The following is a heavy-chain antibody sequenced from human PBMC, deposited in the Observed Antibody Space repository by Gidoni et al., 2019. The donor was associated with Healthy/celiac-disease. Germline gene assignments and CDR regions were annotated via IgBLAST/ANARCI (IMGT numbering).Heavy chain of an antibody. CDR3: AKDRSSGSNYYYYYMDV. Sequence: EVQLVESGGGLVQPGRSLRLSCAASGFTFDDYAMHWVRQAPGKGLEWVSGISWNSGSIGYADSVKGRFTISRDNAKNSLYLQMNSLRAEDTALYYCAKDRSSGSNYYYYYMDVWGKGTTVTVSS. V-gene: IGHV3-9*01. CDR1: GFTFDDYA. CDR2: ISWNSGSI. D-gene: IGHD1-26*01. J-gene: IGHJ6*03.